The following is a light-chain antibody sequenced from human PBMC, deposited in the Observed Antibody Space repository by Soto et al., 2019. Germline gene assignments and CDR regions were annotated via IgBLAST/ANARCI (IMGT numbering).Light chain of an antibody. CDR1: QSVRNY. CDR3: QQHGQWPIT. Sequence: IQLTQSPSSLSSSVGDRVTLTCRASQSVRNYLNWYKQKPGKAPTLLSYAASTLQSGVPSRCSGSGSGTEFTLTISSLQPEDFETYYCQQHGQWPITFGQGTRLEIK. CDR2: AAS. V-gene: IGKV1-39*01. J-gene: IGKJ5*01.